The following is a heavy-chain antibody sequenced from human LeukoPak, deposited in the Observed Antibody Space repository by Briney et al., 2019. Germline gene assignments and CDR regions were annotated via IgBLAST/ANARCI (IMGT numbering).Heavy chain of an antibody. CDR1: GGSISSGGYY. J-gene: IGHJ3*02. Sequence: SQTLSLTCTVSGGSISSGGYYWSWIRQHPGKGLEWIGYTYYSGSTYYNPSLKSRVTISVDTSKNQFSLKLSSVTAADTAVYYCASQKHYYDSSGYQVNAFDIWGQGTMVTVSS. D-gene: IGHD3-22*01. CDR2: TYYSGST. CDR3: ASQKHYYDSSGYQVNAFDI. V-gene: IGHV4-31*03.